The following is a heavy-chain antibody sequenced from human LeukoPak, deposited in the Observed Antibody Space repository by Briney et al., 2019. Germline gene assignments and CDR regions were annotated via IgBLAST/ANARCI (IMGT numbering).Heavy chain of an antibody. J-gene: IGHJ2*01. V-gene: IGHV4-59*01. Sequence: SETPSLTCTVSGGSISSYYWSWIRQPPGKGLEWIGYIYYSGSTNYNPSLKSRVTISVDTSKNQFSLKLSSVTAADTAVYYCARDLYFDLWGRGTLVTVSS. CDR1: GGSISSYY. CDR2: IYYSGST. CDR3: ARDLYFDL.